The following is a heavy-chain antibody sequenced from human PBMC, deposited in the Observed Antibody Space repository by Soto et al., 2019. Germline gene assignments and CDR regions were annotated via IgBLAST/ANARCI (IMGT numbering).Heavy chain of an antibody. V-gene: IGHV3-30-3*01. Sequence: VQLVESGGGVVQPGRSLRLSCAAYGFTFTGFDMYWVRQAPGKGLEWVAVTSFDGSNEYYADFVEGRFTISRENSKNTPYLQMNSLRPEDTAVYYCARVTGFYGSGEIDYWGQGTLVTVSS. D-gene: IGHD3-10*01. CDR3: ARVTGFYGSGEIDY. J-gene: IGHJ4*02. CDR1: GFTFTGFD. CDR2: TSFDGSNE.